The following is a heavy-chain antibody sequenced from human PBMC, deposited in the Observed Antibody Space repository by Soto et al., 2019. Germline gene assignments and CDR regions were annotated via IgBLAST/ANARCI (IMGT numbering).Heavy chain of an antibody. CDR2: VSGSGGGT. J-gene: IGHJ4*02. Sequence: PGGSLRLSCAASGFSFNNYAMSWVRQAPGKGLEWVSSVSGSGGGTYYADSVKGRFTISRDNSKNTLYLQMNSLRAEDTAVYYCATRLEYFASGIPPFDYWGQGTLVTVSS. CDR3: ATRLEYFASGIPPFDY. CDR1: GFSFNNYA. D-gene: IGHD1-1*01. V-gene: IGHV3-23*01.